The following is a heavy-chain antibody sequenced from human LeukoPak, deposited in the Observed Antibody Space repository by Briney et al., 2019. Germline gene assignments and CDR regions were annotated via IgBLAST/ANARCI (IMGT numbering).Heavy chain of an antibody. CDR3: AKDATGYSSGGGYFDY. CDR2: ISTGGSST. Sequence: PGGSLRLSCAASGLTFSSYAMSWVRQAPGKGLEWVSTISTGGSSTYYADSVKDRFFISRDNSENTLYLQMNSLRAEDTAMYHCAKDATGYSSGGGYFDYWGQGALVTVSS. D-gene: IGHD6-19*01. J-gene: IGHJ4*02. V-gene: IGHV3-23*01. CDR1: GLTFSSYA.